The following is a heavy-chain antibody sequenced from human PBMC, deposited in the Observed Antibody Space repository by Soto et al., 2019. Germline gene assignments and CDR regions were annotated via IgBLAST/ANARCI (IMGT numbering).Heavy chain of an antibody. CDR2: IYYSGST. CDR3: ARDQKYCYYGMDV. J-gene: IGHJ6*02. Sequence: QVQLQESGPGLVKPSQTLSLTCTVSGGSISSGDYYWSWIRQPPGKGLEWIGYIYYSGSTYYNPSLKSRVTISVDTSKNQFSLKLSSVTGVDTAVYYGARDQKYCYYGMDVWGQGTTVTVSS. CDR1: GGSISSGDYY. V-gene: IGHV4-30-4*01.